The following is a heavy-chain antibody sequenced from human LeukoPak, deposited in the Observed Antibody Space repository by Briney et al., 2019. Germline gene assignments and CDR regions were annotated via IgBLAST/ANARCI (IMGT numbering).Heavy chain of an antibody. CDR2: ISGSRGTT. V-gene: IGHV3-23*01. CDR3: AKDLEEVVVITLDY. Sequence: GSLRLSCAASGFTFSKYAMSWVRQAPGKGLEWVSVISGSRGTTYYADSVKGRFTISRDNSKNTLYLQMNSLRAEDTAVYYCAKDLEEVVVITLDYWGQGTLVTVSS. D-gene: IGHD3-22*01. CDR1: GFTFSKYA. J-gene: IGHJ4*02.